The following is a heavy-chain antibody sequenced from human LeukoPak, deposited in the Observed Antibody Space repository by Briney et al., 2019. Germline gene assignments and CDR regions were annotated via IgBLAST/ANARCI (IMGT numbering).Heavy chain of an antibody. J-gene: IGHJ4*02. CDR3: ARVGTSTDDY. V-gene: IGHV1-18*01. Sequence: ASVKVSCKASGYTFSNFGINWVRQAPGQGLEWMGWISGNNDNPNYGQKFQGRFTVTTNSSTNTAYMELRNLRFDDTAVYYCARVGTSTDDYWGQGTLVTVSS. D-gene: IGHD2-2*01. CDR1: GYTFSNFG. CDR2: ISGNNDNP.